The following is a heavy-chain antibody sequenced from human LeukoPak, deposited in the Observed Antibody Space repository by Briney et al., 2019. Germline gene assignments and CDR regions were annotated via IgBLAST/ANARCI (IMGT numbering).Heavy chain of an antibody. D-gene: IGHD2-15*01. V-gene: IGHV1-2*02. J-gene: IGHJ6*02. CDR1: GYTFTGYY. CDR2: INPNSGGT. Sequence: ASVKVSCKASGYTFTGYYMHWVRQAPGQGLEWMGWINPNSGGTNYAQKFQGRVTMTRDTSISTAYMELSRLRSDDTAVYYCAAGEVVVAATQTYYYGMDVWGQGTTVTVSS. CDR3: AAGEVVVAATQTYYYGMDV.